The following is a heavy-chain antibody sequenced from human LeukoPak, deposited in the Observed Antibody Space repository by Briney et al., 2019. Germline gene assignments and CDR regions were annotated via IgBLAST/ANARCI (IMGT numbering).Heavy chain of an antibody. J-gene: IGHJ5*02. D-gene: IGHD3-10*01. CDR2: IYHSGGT. CDR1: GGSISSSNW. CDR3: ARDVFNRGNWFDP. V-gene: IGHV4-4*02. Sequence: PSETLSLTCAVSGGSISSSNWWTWIRQPPGKGLEWIGEIYHSGGTNYNPSLKSRVTISVDKSKNQFSLKLSSVTAADTAVYYCARDVFNRGNWFDPWGQGTLVTVSS.